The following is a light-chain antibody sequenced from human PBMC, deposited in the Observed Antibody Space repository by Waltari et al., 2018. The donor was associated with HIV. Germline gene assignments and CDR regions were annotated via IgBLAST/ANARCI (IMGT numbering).Light chain of an antibody. CDR3: CSHADSTTLI. CDR1: SSDVGGYNL. Sequence: QSALTQPASVSGSPGQSITISCTGTSSDVGGYNLVSWYQQHPGKAPKLMLYEVNKRPSGVSDRFSGPKSGNTASLTISGLQAEDEADYYCCSHADSTTLIFGGGTKLTVL. J-gene: IGLJ2*01. V-gene: IGLV2-23*02. CDR2: EVN.